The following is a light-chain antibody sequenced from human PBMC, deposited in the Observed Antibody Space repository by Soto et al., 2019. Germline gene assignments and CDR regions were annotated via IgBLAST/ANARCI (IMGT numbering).Light chain of an antibody. J-gene: IGKJ4*01. CDR1: QDINRY. Sequence: DIQMTQSPSTLSGSVGDRVTITCQASQDINRYVNWYQQQLGKAPKLLMFDAATLESGVPSRFSGSGSGTEFTLTISSLQPEDFATYFCQQYDSLPPTFGGGTKVDIK. CDR3: QQYDSLPPT. V-gene: IGKV1-33*01. CDR2: DAA.